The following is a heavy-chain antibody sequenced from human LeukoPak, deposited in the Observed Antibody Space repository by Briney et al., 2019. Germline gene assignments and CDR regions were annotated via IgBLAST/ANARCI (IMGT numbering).Heavy chain of an antibody. V-gene: IGHV3-74*01. CDR3: VRDLGGRSGH. CDR1: GFIFRSNW. Sequence: GGSLRLSCAASGFIFRSNWMHWVRQAPGKGLVWVSRINEDGSTTNHADSVKGRFTISRDSVKNTLYMEMNSLRAEDTAVYYCVRDLGGRSGHWGQGTLVTVSS. D-gene: IGHD1-26*01. CDR2: INEDGSTT. J-gene: IGHJ4*02.